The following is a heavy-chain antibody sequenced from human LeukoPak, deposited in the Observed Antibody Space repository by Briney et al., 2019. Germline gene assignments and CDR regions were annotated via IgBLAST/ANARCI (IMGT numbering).Heavy chain of an antibody. CDR2: IAGNGNT. D-gene: IGHD3-3*01. V-gene: IGHV1-3*01. CDR3: ARSRGPYDFWSHWDY. J-gene: IGHJ4*02. Sequence: IAGNGNTKYSQKFQGRVTITRDTSASTAYMELSSLRSEDTAVYYCARSRGPYDFWSHWDYWGQGTLVTVSS.